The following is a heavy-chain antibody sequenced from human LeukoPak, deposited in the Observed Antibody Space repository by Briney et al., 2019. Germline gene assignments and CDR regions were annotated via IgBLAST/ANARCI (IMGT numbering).Heavy chain of an antibody. V-gene: IGHV6-1*01. CDR1: GDIVSSNSAS. Sequence: SQTLSLTCALSGDIVSSNSASWNWIRQSPSRGLEWLGRTYYRSKLNSDYAVSVKSRITINPHTSKNQFSLHLESVAPEDTAVYYCARDPDNSYEWGPFDPWGQGTLVTVSS. CDR2: TYYRSKLNS. CDR3: ARDPDNSYEWGPFDP. J-gene: IGHJ5*02. D-gene: IGHD1-1*01.